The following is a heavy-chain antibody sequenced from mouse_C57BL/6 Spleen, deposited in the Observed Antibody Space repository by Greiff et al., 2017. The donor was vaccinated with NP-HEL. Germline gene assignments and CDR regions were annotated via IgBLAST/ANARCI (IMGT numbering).Heavy chain of an antibody. V-gene: IGHV1-69*01. J-gene: IGHJ4*01. CDR2: INPNYGTT. CDR1: GYTFTSYW. Sequence: QVQLQQSGAELVMPGASVKLSCKASGYTFTSYWMHWVKQRPGQGLEWIGVINPNYGTTSYNQKFKGKATLTVDQSSSTAYMQLNSLTSEDSAVYYCARDTTGLYYAMDYWGQGTSVTVSS. D-gene: IGHD1-1*01. CDR3: ARDTTGLYYAMDY.